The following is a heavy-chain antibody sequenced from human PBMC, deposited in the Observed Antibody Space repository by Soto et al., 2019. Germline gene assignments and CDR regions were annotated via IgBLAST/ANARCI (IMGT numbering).Heavy chain of an antibody. D-gene: IGHD1-1*01. J-gene: IGHJ3*02. V-gene: IGHV4-39*01. CDR2: IYYSGSS. CDR1: GDSISRSSYY. CDR3: ARHTNWNAAFDAFEI. Sequence: QLQLQESGPGLVKPSETLSLTCTVSGDSISRSSYYWGWIRQPPGMGLEWIGSIYYSGSSYYSPSLKSRVTISVDTSKNQISLKLTSVTAADTALYYCARHTNWNAAFDAFEIWGQGTMVTVSA.